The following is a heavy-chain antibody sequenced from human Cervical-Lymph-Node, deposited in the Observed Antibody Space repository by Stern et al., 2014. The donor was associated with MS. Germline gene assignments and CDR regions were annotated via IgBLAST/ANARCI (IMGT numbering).Heavy chain of an antibody. CDR3: ARDSVE. Sequence: VQLVESGGGLVQPGGSLRLSCAASGFTFSSHWMHWVRQAPGKGLVWVSHINSDGSTTGYADSVKGRFTISRDNAKNTLYLQMNSLRAEDTAVYYCARDSVEWGQGTLVTVSS. CDR1: GFTFSSHW. CDR2: INSDGSTT. D-gene: IGHD4-23*01. V-gene: IGHV3-74*01. J-gene: IGHJ4*02.